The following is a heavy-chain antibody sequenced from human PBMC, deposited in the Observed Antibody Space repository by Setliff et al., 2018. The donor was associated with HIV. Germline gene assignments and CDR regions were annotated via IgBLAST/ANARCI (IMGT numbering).Heavy chain of an antibody. CDR3: ARCYYNFWSGYPLDYMDV. Sequence: LSLTCTVSGGSISSHYWSWIRQPPGKGLEWIGHIYTSGSTNYNPSLKSRVTMSVGTSKNQFSLKLSSVTAADTAVYYCARCYYNFWSGYPLDYMDVWGKGTTVTVSS. V-gene: IGHV4-4*08. CDR1: GGSISSHY. D-gene: IGHD3-3*01. J-gene: IGHJ6*03. CDR2: IYTSGST.